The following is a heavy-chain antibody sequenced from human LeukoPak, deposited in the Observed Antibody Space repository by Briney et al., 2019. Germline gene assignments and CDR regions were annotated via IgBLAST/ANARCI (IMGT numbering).Heavy chain of an antibody. J-gene: IGHJ6*04. CDR3: AMRGYCSGTSCSDYGRMDV. Sequence: SETLSLTCTVSGGSVSSGSYYWSWIRQPPGKGLEWIGYIYYSGSTNYNPSLKSRVTISVDTSKNQFSLKLSSVTAADTAVYYCAMRGYCSGTSCSDYGRMDVWGKGTTVTVSS. CDR1: GGSVSSGSYY. CDR2: IYYSGST. D-gene: IGHD2-2*01. V-gene: IGHV4-61*01.